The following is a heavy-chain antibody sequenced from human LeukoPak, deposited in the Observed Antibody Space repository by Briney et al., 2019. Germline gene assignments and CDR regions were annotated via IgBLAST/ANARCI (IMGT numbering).Heavy chain of an antibody. J-gene: IGHJ4*02. D-gene: IGHD1-26*01. CDR3: ARGYSGSYWTWVKTNFDY. CDR1: GGSISSGSYY. V-gene: IGHV4-61*02. CDR2: IYTSGST. Sequence: SQTLSLTCTVSGGSISSGSYYWSWIRQPAGKGLEWIGRIYTSGSTNYNPSLKSRVTISVDTSKNQFSLKLSSVTAADTAVYYCARGYSGSYWTWVKTNFDYWGQGTLVTVSS.